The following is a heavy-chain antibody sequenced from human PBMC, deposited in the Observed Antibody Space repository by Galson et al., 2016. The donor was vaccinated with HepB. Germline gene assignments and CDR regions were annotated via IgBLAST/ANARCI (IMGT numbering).Heavy chain of an antibody. V-gene: IGHV3-23*01. D-gene: IGHD2-15*01. J-gene: IGHJ4*02. CDR3: AKDLWLRGYHYLDY. CDR1: EFTFSSYA. Sequence: SLRLSCAGSEFTFSSYAMSWVRQAPGKGLEWVSAIRGSGDSTYYADSVKGRFTISRDNSKNTLHLQMNSVRAKDTAVYYCAKDLWLRGYHYLDYWGQGTLVTVSS. CDR2: IRGSGDST.